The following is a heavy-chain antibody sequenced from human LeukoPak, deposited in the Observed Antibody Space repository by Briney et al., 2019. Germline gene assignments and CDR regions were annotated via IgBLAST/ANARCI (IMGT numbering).Heavy chain of an antibody. V-gene: IGHV1-18*01. CDR3: ARDIHSPYCSGGICYSRVEFDY. J-gene: IGHJ4*02. CDR2: ISAYNGNT. D-gene: IGHD2-15*01. Sequence: ASVKVSCKASGYTFTSYGISWVRQAPGQGLEWMGWISAYNGNTKYARKLQGRVTMTTDTSTNTAYMELRSLRSDDTAVCYCARDIHSPYCSGGICYSRVEFDYWGRGTLVTVSS. CDR1: GYTFTSYG.